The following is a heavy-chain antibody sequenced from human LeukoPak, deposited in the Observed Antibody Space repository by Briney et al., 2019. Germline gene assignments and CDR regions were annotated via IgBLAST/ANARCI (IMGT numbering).Heavy chain of an antibody. CDR1: GFTFSSYR. J-gene: IGHJ6*02. D-gene: IGHD5-24*01. Sequence: NPGGSLRLSCAASGFTFSSYRMNWVRQAPGKGLEWVSSISSSSSYIYYADSVKGRFTISRDNARNSLYLQMNSLRAEDTAVYYCARPQMATITRYYGMDVWGQGTTVTVSS. CDR2: ISSSSSYI. CDR3: ARPQMATITRYYGMDV. V-gene: IGHV3-21*01.